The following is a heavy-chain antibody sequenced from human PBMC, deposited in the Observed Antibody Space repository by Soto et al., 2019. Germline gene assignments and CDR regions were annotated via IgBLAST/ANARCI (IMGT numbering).Heavy chain of an antibody. D-gene: IGHD6-25*01. CDR1: GYTFIPYD. V-gene: IGHV1-8*01. J-gene: IGHJ4*02. Sequence: ASVKVSCNASGYTFIPYDINWVRHPTRQGLEWMGWMNPSNGNAGYAQTFQGRVTMTRNTSISTAYMELISQRPDDTAVYFCARIKERSGPNYFASGGQGSLVTVSA. CDR2: MNPSNGNA. CDR3: ARIKERSGPNYFAS.